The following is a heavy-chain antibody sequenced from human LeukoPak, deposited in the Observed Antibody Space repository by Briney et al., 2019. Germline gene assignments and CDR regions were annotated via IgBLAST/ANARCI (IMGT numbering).Heavy chain of an antibody. J-gene: IGHJ4*02. Sequence: PGGSLRLSCAASGFTFSSYSMNWVRQAPGKGLEWASSISSSSTYMDYTDSVKGRFTISRDNAKNSLYLQMNSLRAEDTAVYYCARAQSRFDYWGQGTLITVSS. CDR3: ARAQSRFDY. CDR2: ISSSSTYM. CDR1: GFTFSSYS. V-gene: IGHV3-21*01.